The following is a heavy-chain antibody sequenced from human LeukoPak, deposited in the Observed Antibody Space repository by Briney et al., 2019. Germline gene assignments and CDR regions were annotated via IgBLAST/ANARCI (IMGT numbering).Heavy chain of an antibody. V-gene: IGHV3-11*06. CDR2: ISSSSSYT. D-gene: IGHD3-16*01. J-gene: IGHJ4*02. Sequence: GGSLRLSCAASGFTFSDYYMSWIRQAPGKGLEWVSYISSSSSYTNYAVSVKGRFTISRDNAKNSLYLQMNSLRAEDTAVYYCARAIRLGGKVGLPDYWGQGTLVTVSS. CDR1: GFTFSDYY. CDR3: ARAIRLGGKVGLPDY.